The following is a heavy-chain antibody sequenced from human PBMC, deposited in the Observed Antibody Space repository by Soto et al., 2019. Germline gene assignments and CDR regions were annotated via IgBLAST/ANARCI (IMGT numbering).Heavy chain of an antibody. CDR3: ARRWILYSGSDDAFDI. Sequence: PGESLKISCKGSGYSFTTYWIGWVRQVPGKGLEWMGVIYPGDSDSMYSPSFQGQVTFSVDKAINTAYLQWSSLNASVSGVYYCARRWILYSGSDDAFDIWGQGTVVTVSS. CDR2: IYPGDSDS. J-gene: IGHJ3*02. D-gene: IGHD6-6*01. V-gene: IGHV5-51*01. CDR1: GYSFTTYW.